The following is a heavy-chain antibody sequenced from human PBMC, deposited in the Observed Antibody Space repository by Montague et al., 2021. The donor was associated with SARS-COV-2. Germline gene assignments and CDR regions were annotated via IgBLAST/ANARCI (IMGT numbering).Heavy chain of an antibody. D-gene: IGHD2-8*01. CDR1: GFTFDDHG. CDR2: INWNGGYK. CDR3: ARVYASSSNFYFDL. J-gene: IGHJ2*01. V-gene: IGHV3-20*04. Sequence: SLRLSCAASGFTFDDHGMTWVRQAPGKGLEWVSGINWNGGYKHYVDSVRGRFTISRDNAKNSLYLQVNSLRAEDTALYYCARVYASSSNFYFDLWGRGTLVTVSS.